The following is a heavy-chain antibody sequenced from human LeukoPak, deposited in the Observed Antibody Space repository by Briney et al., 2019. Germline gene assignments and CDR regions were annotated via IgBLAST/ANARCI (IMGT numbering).Heavy chain of an antibody. CDR2: INTNTGNP. J-gene: IGHJ4*02. CDR1: GYTFTSYA. D-gene: IGHD5-18*01. Sequence: AASVKLSCKASGYTFTSYAINWLRHSTGQRLEWMGWINTNTGNPTYAQGFTGRFLFSLDTSDSTAFLHISSLKAEDTAVYYCARDLGGVDTGRGAYWGQGTLVTVSS. CDR3: ARDLGGVDTGRGAY. V-gene: IGHV7-4-1*02.